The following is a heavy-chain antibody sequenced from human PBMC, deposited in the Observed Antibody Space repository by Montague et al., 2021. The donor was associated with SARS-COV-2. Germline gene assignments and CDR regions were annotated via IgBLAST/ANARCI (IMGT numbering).Heavy chain of an antibody. D-gene: IGHD6-19*01. V-gene: IGHV4-59*08. CDR3: GTYSVASKSFAY. CDR2: MYYLGSP. CDR1: DDYISSYH. Sequence: SETLSLTRSLSDDYISSYHWSWFRQPPGKGLEWIGYMYYLGSPNXNPSLKSRVTMSIDPSKNQISLRLNSVTAADTAVYYCGTYSVASKSFAYWGQGTLVAVSS. J-gene: IGHJ4*02.